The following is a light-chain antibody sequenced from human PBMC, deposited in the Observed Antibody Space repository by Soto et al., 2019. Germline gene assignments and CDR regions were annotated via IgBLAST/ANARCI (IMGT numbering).Light chain of an antibody. V-gene: IGKV1-5*03. Sequence: LQMTQAPSNLSAFFRDRIHIPLRASQSISSWLAWYQQKPGKAPKVLIYKASSLESGVPSRFSGSGSGTEFTLTISSLQPDDFATYYCQQYNTYRTFGQGTKVDIK. J-gene: IGKJ1*01. CDR3: QQYNTYRT. CDR2: KAS. CDR1: QSISSW.